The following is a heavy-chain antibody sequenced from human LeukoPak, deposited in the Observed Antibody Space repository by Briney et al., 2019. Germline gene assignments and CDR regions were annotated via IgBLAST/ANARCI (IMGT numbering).Heavy chain of an antibody. J-gene: IGHJ4*02. CDR3: ARVGFVAAAADY. V-gene: IGHV1-18*01. CDR1: GYTFTIYG. CDR2: ISAYNGNT. D-gene: IGHD6-13*01. Sequence: ASVNVSCKASGYTFTIYGISLVRQAPGQGLEWVGWISAYNGNTNYAQTPQVKVTMTTDTSTSRAYMELRSLRSDDTAVYYCARVGFVAAAADYWGQGTLVTVSS.